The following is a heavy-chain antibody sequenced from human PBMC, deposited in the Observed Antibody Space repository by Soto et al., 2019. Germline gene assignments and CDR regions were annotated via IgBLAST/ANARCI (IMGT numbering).Heavy chain of an antibody. V-gene: IGHV3-74*01. CDR2: MNIDGSST. Sequence: GGSLRLSCAASGFTFSSYWIHWVRESPGKGRVWVSRMNIDGSSTSYADSVKGRFTISRDNAKNTLYLQMNNLRAEDTAVYYCAKVLGPGADPYDYDSSGYSTPYYYYGMDVWGQGTTVTVSS. CDR1: GFTFSSYW. D-gene: IGHD3-22*01. CDR3: AKVLGPGADPYDYDSSGYSTPYYYYGMDV. J-gene: IGHJ6*02.